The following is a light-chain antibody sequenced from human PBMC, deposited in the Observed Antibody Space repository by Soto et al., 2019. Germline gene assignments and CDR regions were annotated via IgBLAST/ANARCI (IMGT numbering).Light chain of an antibody. Sequence: DIQMTQSPSTLSASVGDRVTITCRASQSISSWLAWYQQKPGKAAKLLIYKASSLESGVSSRFSGSGSGTEFTLTISSLQPDDFATYYCQQYNSYSWTFGQGNKVEIK. CDR3: QQYNSYSWT. V-gene: IGKV1-5*03. CDR1: QSISSW. CDR2: KAS. J-gene: IGKJ1*01.